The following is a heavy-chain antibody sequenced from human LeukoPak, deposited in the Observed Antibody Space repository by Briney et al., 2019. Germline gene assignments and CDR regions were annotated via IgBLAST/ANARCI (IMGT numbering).Heavy chain of an antibody. CDR1: GFTFSSYG. V-gene: IGHV3-33*01. J-gene: IGHJ4*02. D-gene: IGHD1-26*01. CDR2: IWYDGSNK. CDR3: ARDFSGSYYFDY. Sequence: GGSLRLSCAASGFTFSSYGMHWVRQAPGKGLEWVAVIWYDGSNKYHADSVKGRFTISRDNSKNTLYLQMNSLRAEDTAVYYCARDFSGSYYFDYWGQGTLVTVSS.